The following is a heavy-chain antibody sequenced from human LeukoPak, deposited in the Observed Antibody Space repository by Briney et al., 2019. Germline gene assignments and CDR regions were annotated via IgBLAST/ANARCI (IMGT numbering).Heavy chain of an antibody. J-gene: IGHJ4*02. Sequence: GGSLRLSCAASGFTFSSYAMSWVRQAPGKGLEWVSAISGSGGSTYYADSVKGRFTISRDNSKNTLYLQMNSLRSEDTAVYYCAREGRYFDWFPNAYFDYWGQGTLVTVSS. CDR2: ISGSGGST. D-gene: IGHD3-9*01. V-gene: IGHV3-23*01. CDR1: GFTFSSYA. CDR3: AREGRYFDWFPNAYFDY.